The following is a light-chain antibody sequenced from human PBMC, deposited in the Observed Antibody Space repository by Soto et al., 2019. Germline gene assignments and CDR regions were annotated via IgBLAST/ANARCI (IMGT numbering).Light chain of an antibody. J-gene: IGKJ5*01. CDR2: GAS. CDR3: QQYATSPIT. V-gene: IGKV3-15*01. CDR1: QSVSSD. Sequence: EIVMTQSPATLSVSPGARATHSYRSSQSVSSDLAWYHQKPGQAPRLLIYGASTRATGIPARFSGSGSGTDFTLTISRLEAEEFAVYHCQQYATSPITFGQGTRLDI.